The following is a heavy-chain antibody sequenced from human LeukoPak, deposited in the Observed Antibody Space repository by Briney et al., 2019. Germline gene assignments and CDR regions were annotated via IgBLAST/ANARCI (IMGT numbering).Heavy chain of an antibody. CDR3: AAEFDNEQWLDWDY. Sequence: SETLSLTCTVSGGSINGYYWHWIRQAPGKGLEWIGYIHYRGSTNYNPSLKSRVTISADTSENQFSLKLSSVTAADTAVYYCAAEFDNEQWLDWDYWGRGTLVTVSS. D-gene: IGHD6-19*01. J-gene: IGHJ4*02. CDR1: GGSINGYY. CDR2: IHYRGST. V-gene: IGHV4-59*01.